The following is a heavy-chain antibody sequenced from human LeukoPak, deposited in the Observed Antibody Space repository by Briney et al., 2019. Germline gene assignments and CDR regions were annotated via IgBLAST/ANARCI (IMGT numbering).Heavy chain of an antibody. V-gene: IGHV4-59*01. CDR2: IYYSGST. J-gene: IGHJ6*02. D-gene: IGHD3-22*01. Sequence: SETLSLTCTVSGGSISSYSRSWIRQPPGKGLEWIGYIYYSGSTNYNPSLKSRVTISVDTSKNQFSLQLSSVTAADTAVYYCARDRYYYDIWGLPNRYYYYSMDVWGQGTTVTVSS. CDR1: GGSISSYS. CDR3: ARDRYYYDIWGLPNRYYYYSMDV.